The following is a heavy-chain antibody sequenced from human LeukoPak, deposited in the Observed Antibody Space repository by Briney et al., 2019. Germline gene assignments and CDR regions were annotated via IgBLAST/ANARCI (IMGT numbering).Heavy chain of an antibody. CDR3: ARGGMARYYYDSSGYSFDP. CDR2: MNPNSGNT. V-gene: IGHV1-8*01. CDR1: GYTFTSYD. Sequence: GASVKVSSKASGYTFTSYDINWVRQATGQGLEWMGWMNPNSGNTGYAQKFQGRVTMTRNTSISTAYMELSSLRSEDTAVYYCARGGMARYYYDSSGYSFDPWGQGTLVTVSS. J-gene: IGHJ5*02. D-gene: IGHD3-22*01.